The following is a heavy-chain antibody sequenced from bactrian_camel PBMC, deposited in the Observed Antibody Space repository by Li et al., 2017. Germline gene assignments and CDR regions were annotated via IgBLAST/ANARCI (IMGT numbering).Heavy chain of an antibody. Sequence: HVQLVESGGGLVQPGGSLRLSCVASGFTLSSWTMGWFRQPPGKERELVSDTLTAGKRYYADSVKGRFTISQDNAKNTVYLQMNNLKPEDTAMYYCVTVRADDCSSGSSMDFWGKGTQVTVS. J-gene: IGHJ7*01. CDR2: TLTAGKR. V-gene: IGHV3S9*01. D-gene: IGHD3*01. CDR1: GFTLSSWT.